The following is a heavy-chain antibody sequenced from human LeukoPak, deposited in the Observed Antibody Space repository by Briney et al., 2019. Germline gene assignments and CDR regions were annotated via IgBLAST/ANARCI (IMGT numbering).Heavy chain of an antibody. D-gene: IGHD3-3*01. Sequence: NIKQDGSEKYYVDSVKGRFTISRDSAKNSLYLQMNSLRAEDTAVYYCARDRPVLRFLEWLLNWGQGTLVTVSS. CDR3: ARDRPVLRFLEWLLN. CDR2: IKQDGSEK. J-gene: IGHJ4*02. V-gene: IGHV3-7*01.